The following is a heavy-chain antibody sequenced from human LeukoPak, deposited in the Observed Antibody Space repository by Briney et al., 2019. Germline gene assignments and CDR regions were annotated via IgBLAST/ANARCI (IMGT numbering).Heavy chain of an antibody. CDR2: ISNNGVST. CDR3: AKDPEPYDFHYFDY. D-gene: IGHD3-3*01. Sequence: GGSLRLSRTASGFTFSSYAMSWVRQAPGKGLNWVSTISNNGVSTYYADSMKGRFTVSRDNSRNTLYLQMNSLRAEDTAVYYCAKDPEPYDFHYFDYWGQGTLVAVSS. CDR1: GFTFSSYA. J-gene: IGHJ4*02. V-gene: IGHV3-23*01.